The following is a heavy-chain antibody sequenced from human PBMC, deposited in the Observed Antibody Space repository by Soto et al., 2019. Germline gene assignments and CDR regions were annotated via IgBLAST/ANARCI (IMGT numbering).Heavy chain of an antibody. V-gene: IGHV3-30-3*01. J-gene: IGHJ4*02. Sequence: GGSLRLSCAASGFTFSSYAMHWVRQAPGKGLEWVAVISYDGSNKYYADSVKGRFTISRDNSKNTLYLQMNSLRAEDTAVYYCARARASYSSSCLLYWGQGTLVTVSS. CDR2: ISYDGSNK. D-gene: IGHD6-13*01. CDR3: ARARASYSSSCLLY. CDR1: GFTFSSYA.